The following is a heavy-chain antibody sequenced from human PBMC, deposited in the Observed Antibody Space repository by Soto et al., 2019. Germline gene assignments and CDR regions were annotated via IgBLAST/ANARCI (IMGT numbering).Heavy chain of an antibody. CDR3: AKDVDRLGELWGYLQS. J-gene: IGHJ1*01. D-gene: IGHD3-16*01. Sequence: SLRLSCTVSGFMFEDFAMHWVRQAPGQGLEWVSGINWNGVNKGYAESVLGRFTISRDNAKKSLYLDMNYLRPEDTALYFCAKDVDRLGELWGYLQSCGEGTMVTIS. CDR2: INWNGVNK. CDR1: GFMFEDFA. V-gene: IGHV3-9*01.